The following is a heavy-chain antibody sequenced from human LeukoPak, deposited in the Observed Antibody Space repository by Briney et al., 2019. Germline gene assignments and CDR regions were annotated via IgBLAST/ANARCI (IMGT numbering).Heavy chain of an antibody. J-gene: IGHJ4*02. D-gene: IGHD3-22*01. CDR3: ARDLSGYYPSY. Sequence: PGGSLRLSCAASGFTFSSYEMNWVRQVPGKGLEWVSYISSSGNTIYYADSVKARFIISRDNAKNSLYLQMNSLRAEDTAVYYCARDLSGYYPSYWGQGTLVTVSS. CDR2: ISSSGNTI. CDR1: GFTFSSYE. V-gene: IGHV3-48*03.